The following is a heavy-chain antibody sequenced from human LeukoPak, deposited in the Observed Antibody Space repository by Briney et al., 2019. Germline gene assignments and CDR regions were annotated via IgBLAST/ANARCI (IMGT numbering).Heavy chain of an antibody. D-gene: IGHD3-10*01. CDR3: ARDRVRGGPGLDP. CDR1: GGPTSSGGYY. J-gene: IGHJ5*02. Sequence: PSETLSLTCTVSGGPTSSGGYYWSWIRQHPGKGLEWIGYIYYSGSTYYNPSLKSRVTISVDTSKNQFSLKLSSVTAADTAVYYCARDRVRGGPGLDPWGQGTLVTVSS. V-gene: IGHV4-31*03. CDR2: IYYSGST.